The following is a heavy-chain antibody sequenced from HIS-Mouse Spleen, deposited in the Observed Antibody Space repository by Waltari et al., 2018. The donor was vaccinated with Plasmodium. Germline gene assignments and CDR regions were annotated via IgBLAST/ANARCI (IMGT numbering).Heavy chain of an antibody. CDR2: INSDGGST. V-gene: IGHV3-74*01. J-gene: IGHJ3*02. Sequence: EVQLVESGGGLVQPGGSLRLSCAASGFTFSSYWMPWVRQAPGKGLVWVSRINSDGGSTRYADSVKGRFTISRDNAKNTLYLQMNSLRAEDTAVYYCARTIAAAGTGDAFDMWGQGTMVTVSS. D-gene: IGHD6-13*01. CDR1: GFTFSSYW. CDR3: ARTIAAAGTGDAFDM.